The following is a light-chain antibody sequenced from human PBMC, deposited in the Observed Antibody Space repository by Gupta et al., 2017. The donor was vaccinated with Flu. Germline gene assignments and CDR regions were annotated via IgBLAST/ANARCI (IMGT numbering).Light chain of an antibody. J-gene: IGLJ1*01. CDR3: QSFDRSRGGSYV. CDR2: SDV. V-gene: IGLV1-40*01. CDR1: SSNVGAGCD. Sequence: ISCSGTSSNVGAGCDVHWYQQVPAIAPNLLIFSDVNRHSGVPARVSGSKSGTSASLAINGLQPEEEGDYYCQSFDRSRGGSYVFGSGTKVTV.